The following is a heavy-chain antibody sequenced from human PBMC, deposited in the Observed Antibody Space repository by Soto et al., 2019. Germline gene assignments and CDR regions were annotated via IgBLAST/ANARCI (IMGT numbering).Heavy chain of an antibody. J-gene: IGHJ4*02. CDR2: IKSDGSGT. V-gene: IGHV3-74*01. Sequence: EVQLVESGGGLVQPGGSLRLSCAASEFTFSNYWMHWVRQAPGKGLVWVSRIKSDGSGTTYADSVKGRFTISRDNAKNTLYLQMNSLRAKDTAVYYCARIGGSTDEAYWGQGTLVTVSS. D-gene: IGHD2-2*01. CDR1: EFTFSNYW. CDR3: ARIGGSTDEAY.